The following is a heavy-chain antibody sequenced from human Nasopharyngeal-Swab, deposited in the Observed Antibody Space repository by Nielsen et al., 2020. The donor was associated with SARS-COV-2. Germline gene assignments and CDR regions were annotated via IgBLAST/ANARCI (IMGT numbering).Heavy chain of an antibody. Sequence: GESLKISCAASGFTLTSHAMTWLRQTPGKGLQWVSPIASSGTDIYYADSVRGRFATSRDNSKNTLYLHMNSLRADDTAVYYCAIGSSGTYGEAYWGQGALVTVSS. CDR3: AIGSSGTYGEAY. D-gene: IGHD1-26*01. CDR1: GFTLTSHA. CDR2: IASSGTDI. J-gene: IGHJ4*02. V-gene: IGHV3-23*05.